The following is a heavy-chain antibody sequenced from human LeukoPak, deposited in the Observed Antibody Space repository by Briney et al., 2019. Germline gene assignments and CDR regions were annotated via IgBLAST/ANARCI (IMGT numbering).Heavy chain of an antibody. J-gene: IGHJ5*02. D-gene: IGHD2-2*01. Sequence: GASVKVSCKASGGTFSSYAISWVRQAPGQGLEWMGGIIPIFGTANYAQKFQGRVTITADESTSTAYMELSSLRSDDTAVYYCARVYWDIVVVPAAIKGWFDPWGQGTLVTVSS. V-gene: IGHV1-69*13. CDR1: GGTFSSYA. CDR3: ARVYWDIVVVPAAIKGWFDP. CDR2: IIPIFGTA.